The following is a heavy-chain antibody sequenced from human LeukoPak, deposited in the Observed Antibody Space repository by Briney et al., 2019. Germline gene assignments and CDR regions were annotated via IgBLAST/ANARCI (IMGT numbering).Heavy chain of an antibody. D-gene: IGHD6-19*01. J-gene: IGHJ4*02. CDR2: IYNSGNN. CDR1: GGSIGSFY. Sequence: SETLSLTCTASGGSIGSFYWSWIRQPPGKGLEWIGYIYNSGNNNYNPSLKSRVTMSVDTSKNQFSLKLSSVTAADTAVYYCARGASSGWSYYFDYWGQGTLVTVSS. V-gene: IGHV4-59*01. CDR3: ARGASSGWSYYFDY.